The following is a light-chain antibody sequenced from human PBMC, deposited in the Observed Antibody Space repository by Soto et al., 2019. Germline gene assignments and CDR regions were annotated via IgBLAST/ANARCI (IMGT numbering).Light chain of an antibody. CDR2: EDA. V-gene: IGLV2-23*02. CDR3: FSYAGSDTFVL. CDR1: SSDVGSYNL. J-gene: IGLJ2*01. Sequence: QYALTQPASVSGSPGQSITISCTGTSSDVGSYNLVSWYQHHPGKAPKLMIYEDAKRPSGISSRFSGSKSDNTASLTISGLQAEDEADYYCFSYAGSDTFVLFGGGTKLTVL.